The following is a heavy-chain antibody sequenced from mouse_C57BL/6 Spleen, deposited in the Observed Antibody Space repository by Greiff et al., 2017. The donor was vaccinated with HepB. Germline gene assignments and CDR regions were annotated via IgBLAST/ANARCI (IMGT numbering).Heavy chain of an antibody. J-gene: IGHJ4*01. D-gene: IGHD2-3*01. CDR1: GYSFTGYY. V-gene: IGHV1-42*01. Sequence: VQLQQSGPELVKPGASVKISCKASGYSFTGYYMNWVKQSPEKSLEWIGEINPSTGGTTYNQKFKAKATLTVDKSSSTAYMQLKSLTSEDSAVYDCARWLLGYAMDYWGQGTSVTVSS. CDR2: INPSTGGT. CDR3: ARWLLGYAMDY.